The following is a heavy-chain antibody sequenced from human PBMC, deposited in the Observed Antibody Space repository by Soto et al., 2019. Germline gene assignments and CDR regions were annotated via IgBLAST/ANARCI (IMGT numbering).Heavy chain of an antibody. CDR2: INGDGSSI. J-gene: IGHJ2*01. CDR1: GFAFSNYW. CDR3: VRTGDYDSYSGNGYFAL. D-gene: IGHD5-12*01. V-gene: IGHV3-74*01. Sequence: EMQLVESGGGLVQPVGSLRLSCAASGFAFSNYWMHWIRQAPGKGLVWVSRINGDGSSISYADSVKGRFTISRDNAKNTLYLQTNRLLAEDTAVYYCVRTGDYDSYSGNGYFALWGRGTLVAVSS.